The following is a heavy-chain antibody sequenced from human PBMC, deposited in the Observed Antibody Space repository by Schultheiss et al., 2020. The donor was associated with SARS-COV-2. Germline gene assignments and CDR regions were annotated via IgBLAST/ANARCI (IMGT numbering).Heavy chain of an antibody. CDR1: GFTFSSYA. D-gene: IGHD3-9*01. CDR2: ISGSGGST. CDR3: AKHYDILTGYYYYGMDV. Sequence: GVSLRLSCAASGFTFSSYAMSWVRQAPGKGLEWVSAISGSGGSTYYADSVKGRFTISRDNSKNTLYLQMNSLRAEDTAVYYCAKHYDILTGYYYYGMDVWGQGTTVTVSS. J-gene: IGHJ6*02. V-gene: IGHV3-23*01.